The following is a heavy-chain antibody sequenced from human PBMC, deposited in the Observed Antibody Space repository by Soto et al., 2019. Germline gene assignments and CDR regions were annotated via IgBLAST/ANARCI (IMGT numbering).Heavy chain of an antibody. CDR2: INPNGGST. J-gene: IGHJ3*02. D-gene: IGHD3-16*01. CDR3: AREKGVRPGGGGTEPLDI. V-gene: IGHV1-46*03. CDR1: GYSFTSQY. Sequence: QVQLVQSGAEVKKPGASVKISCEASGYSFTSQYVHWVRQAPGQGLEWMGIINPNGGSTTYAQKFRGGVSTSRDPSTSTVYMGMSSPTCEDRAVYYWAREKGVRPGGGGTEPLDIWGQGTMVTVAS.